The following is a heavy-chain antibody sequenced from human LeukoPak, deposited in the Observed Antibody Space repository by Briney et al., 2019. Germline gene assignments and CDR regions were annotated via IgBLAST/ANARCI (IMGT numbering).Heavy chain of an antibody. J-gene: IGHJ4*02. CDR3: ARRRGYSLLVYFDY. Sequence: SSETLSLTCTVSGGSISSGGYYWSWIRQHPGKGLEWIGYIYYSGSTYYNPSLKSRVTISVDTSKNQFSLKLSSVTAADTAVYYCARRRGYSLLVYFDYWGQGTLVTVSS. D-gene: IGHD5-18*01. CDR1: GGSISSGGYY. CDR2: IYYSGST. V-gene: IGHV4-31*03.